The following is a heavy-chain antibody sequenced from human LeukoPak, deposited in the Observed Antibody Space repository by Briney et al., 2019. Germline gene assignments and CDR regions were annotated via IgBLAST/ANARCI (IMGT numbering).Heavy chain of an antibody. CDR2: IYYSGST. D-gene: IGHD3-3*01. J-gene: IGHJ4*02. CDR3: ARGLYDFSYYFDY. CDR1: GGSISSYY. Sequence: SETLSLTCTVSGGSISSYYWSWIRQPPGKGLEWIGYIYYSGSTNYNPSLKSRVTISVDTSKNQFSLKLSSVTAADTAVYYCARGLYDFSYYFDYWGQGTLVTVSS. V-gene: IGHV4-59*12.